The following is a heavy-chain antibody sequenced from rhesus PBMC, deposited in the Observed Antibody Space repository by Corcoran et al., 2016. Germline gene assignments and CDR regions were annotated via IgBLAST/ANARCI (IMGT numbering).Heavy chain of an antibody. Sequence: EVQLVESGGGLVQPGGSLRLSCAASGFTFSDYYMQWGRQAPGKGPGWVGFIRKKANGGTAEYAASVKGRFTISRDDSKSIASLQMNSLKTEDTAVYYCARDRNIWTGLDYWGQGVLVTVSS. V-gene: IGHV3-116*01. CDR2: IRKKANGGTA. J-gene: IGHJ4*01. CDR1: GFTFSDYY. CDR3: ARDRNIWTGLDY. D-gene: IGHD3-3*01.